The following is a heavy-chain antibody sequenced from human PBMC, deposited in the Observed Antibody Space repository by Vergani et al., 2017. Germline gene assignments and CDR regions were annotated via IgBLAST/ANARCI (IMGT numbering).Heavy chain of an antibody. V-gene: IGHV5-51*01. D-gene: IGHD6-6*01. J-gene: IGHJ4*02. CDR2: IHPGDSDT. CDR3: ARHQYSSSSPFDY. CDR1: GYSFTSYW. Sequence: EVQLVPSGAEVKTPGESLKISCKGSGYSFTSYWIGWVRQMPGEGLEWMGIIHPGDSDTRYSPSFQGQVTISADKSISTAYLQWSSLKASDTAMYYCARHQYSSSSPFDYWGQGTLVTASS.